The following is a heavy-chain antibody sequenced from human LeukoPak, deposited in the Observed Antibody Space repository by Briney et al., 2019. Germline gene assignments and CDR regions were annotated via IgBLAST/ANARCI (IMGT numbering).Heavy chain of an antibody. D-gene: IGHD3-10*01. CDR1: GGSISSGGYY. J-gene: IGHJ3*02. CDR3: ARSATLSIHGFGEFDAFDT. CDR2: IYYSGST. V-gene: IGHV4-31*03. Sequence: SQTLSLTCTVSGGSISSGGYYWSWIRQHPGKGLEWIGYIYYSGSTYYNPSLKSRVTISVDTSKNQFSLKLSSVTAADTAVYYCARSATLSIHGFGEFDAFDTWGQGTMVTVSS.